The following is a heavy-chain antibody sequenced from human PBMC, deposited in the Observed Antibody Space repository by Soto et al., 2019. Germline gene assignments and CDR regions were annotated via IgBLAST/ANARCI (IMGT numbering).Heavy chain of an antibody. D-gene: IGHD5-18*01. CDR2: IKSKTEGGTP. J-gene: IGHJ4*01. Sequence: EVPLVESGGGLVKPGGSLRLSCVASELTLSNAWMSWVRQAPGKGLEWVGRIKSKTEGGTPDYAAPVKGRFTLSRDDSKNTLYLQMNSLITEDTAVYYCTNLIRGFSYSPYLGQGTLVTVSS. CDR1: ELTLSNAW. V-gene: IGHV3-15*01. CDR3: TNLIRGFSYSPY.